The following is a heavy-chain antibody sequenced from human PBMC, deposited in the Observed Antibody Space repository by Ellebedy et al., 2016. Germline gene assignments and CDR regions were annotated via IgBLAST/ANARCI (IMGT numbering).Heavy chain of an antibody. CDR2: ISWDGVST. J-gene: IGHJ4*02. CDR1: GFIFAHYT. D-gene: IGHD3-3*01. CDR3: AKDRYDFWSGYYLTDY. V-gene: IGHV3-43*01. Sequence: GGSLRLXCAASGFIFAHYTMHWVRQAPGKGLEWVSLISWDGVSTYYADSVKGRFTISKDNRKNSLYLQMNSLRAEDTALYYCAKDRYDFWSGYYLTDYWGQGTLVNVSS.